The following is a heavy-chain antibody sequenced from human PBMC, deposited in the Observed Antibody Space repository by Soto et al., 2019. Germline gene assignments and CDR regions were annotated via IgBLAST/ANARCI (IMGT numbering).Heavy chain of an antibody. CDR2: ISYDGSNK. CDR1: GFTFSSYA. CDR3: ARSRYYYYGMDV. Sequence: QVQLVESGGGVVQPGRSLRLSCAASGFTFSSYAMHWVRQAPGKGLEWVAVISYDGSNKYYADSVKGRFTISRDNSKNTLYLHMNSLRAEDTAVYYCARSRYYYYGMDVWGQGTTVTVSS. J-gene: IGHJ6*02. V-gene: IGHV3-30-3*01.